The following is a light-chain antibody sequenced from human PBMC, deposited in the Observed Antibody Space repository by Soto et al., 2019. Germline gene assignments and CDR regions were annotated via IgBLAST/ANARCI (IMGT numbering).Light chain of an antibody. CDR1: QSVSNY. J-gene: IGKJ3*01. CDR2: DVT. Sequence: EIVLTQSPATLSLSPGERATLSCRASQSVSNYLAWYQQKPGQAPRLLIYDVTNRATGIPARFSGSGSGTGFTRTTSSLEPEDFEVHYCQSLFTFGLGTKVDIK. CDR3: QSLFT. V-gene: IGKV3-11*01.